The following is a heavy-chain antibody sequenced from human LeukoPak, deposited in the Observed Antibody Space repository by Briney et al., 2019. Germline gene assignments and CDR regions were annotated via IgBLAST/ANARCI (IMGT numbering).Heavy chain of an antibody. CDR1: GYTFTSYY. Sequence: GASVKASCKASGYTFTSYYMHWVRQAPGQGLEWMGIINPSGGSTSYAQKFQGRVTMTRDTSTSTVYMELSSLRSEDTAVYYCARDFWSGSTAYYFDYWGQGTLVTVSS. CDR3: ARDFWSGSTAYYFDY. D-gene: IGHD3-3*01. CDR2: INPSGGST. V-gene: IGHV1-46*03. J-gene: IGHJ4*02.